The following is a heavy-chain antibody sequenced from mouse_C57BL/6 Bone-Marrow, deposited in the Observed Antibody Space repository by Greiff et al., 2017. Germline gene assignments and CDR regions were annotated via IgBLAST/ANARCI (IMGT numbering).Heavy chain of an antibody. V-gene: IGHV14-4*01. J-gene: IGHJ2*01. D-gene: IGHD1-1*01. Sequence: VQLQQSGAELVRPGASVKLSCTASGFNIKDDYMHWVKQRPEQGLEWIGWIDPENGDTEYASKFQGKATITADTSSNTAYLQLSSLTSEDTAVYYCTTDTKVVPDYWGQGTTLTVSS. CDR3: TTDTKVVPDY. CDR2: IDPENGDT. CDR1: GFNIKDDY.